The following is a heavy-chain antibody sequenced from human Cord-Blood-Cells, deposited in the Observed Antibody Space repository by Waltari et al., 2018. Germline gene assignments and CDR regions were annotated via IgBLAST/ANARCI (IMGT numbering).Heavy chain of an antibody. J-gene: IGHJ3*02. CDR1: GFTFSSYW. Sequence: EVQLVESGGGLVQPGGSLRLSCAASGFTFSSYWMSWVRQAPGKGLEWVANIKQDGSEKYCVYSVKGRFTIAGDNAKNALYLQINSLRAEDTAVYYCARGADAVDIWGQGTMVTVSS. CDR2: IKQDGSEK. CDR3: ARGADAVDI. V-gene: IGHV3-7*01.